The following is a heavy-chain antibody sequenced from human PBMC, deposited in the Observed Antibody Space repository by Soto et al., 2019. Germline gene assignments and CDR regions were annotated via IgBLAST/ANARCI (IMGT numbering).Heavy chain of an antibody. CDR2: VSVSGGTT. J-gene: IGHJ4*02. V-gene: IGHV3-23*01. CDR1: GFMFNNYA. Sequence: GGSLRLSCAASGFMFNNYAMSWVRQAPGKGLEWVSTVSVSGGTTYYADSLKGRFTISRDNSKKTVYLQMNRLRADDTAIYYCAKGLYYYDSSGYRLFDYWDQGTLVTVSS. D-gene: IGHD3-22*01. CDR3: AKGLYYYDSSGYRLFDY.